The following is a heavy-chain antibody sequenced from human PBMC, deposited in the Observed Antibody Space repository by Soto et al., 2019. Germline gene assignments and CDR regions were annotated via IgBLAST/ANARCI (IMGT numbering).Heavy chain of an antibody. J-gene: IGHJ4*02. CDR1: GFTFSSYA. Sequence: PGGSLRLSCAASGFTFSSYAMTWVRQAPGKGLEWVSTIFVGGGTTYYADSVKGRFTISRDDSKSTLFLQLNSLRAEDTAVYYCAITRRGYSYGLYFDYWGQGTLVTVSS. CDR3: AITRRGYSYGLYFDY. V-gene: IGHV3-23*01. D-gene: IGHD5-18*01. CDR2: IFVGGGTT.